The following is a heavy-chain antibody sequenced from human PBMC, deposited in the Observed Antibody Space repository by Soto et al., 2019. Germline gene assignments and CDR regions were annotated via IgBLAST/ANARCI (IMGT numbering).Heavy chain of an antibody. CDR3: ARDRTRWLQLAFDY. Sequence: WASVKVSCKASGGTFSSYAISWVRQAPGQGLEWMGGIIPIFGTANYAQKFQGRVTITADESTSTAYMELSSLRSEDTAVYYCARDRTRWLQLAFDYWGQGTLVTVSS. CDR2: IIPIFGTA. D-gene: IGHD5-12*01. J-gene: IGHJ4*02. V-gene: IGHV1-69*13. CDR1: GGTFSSYA.